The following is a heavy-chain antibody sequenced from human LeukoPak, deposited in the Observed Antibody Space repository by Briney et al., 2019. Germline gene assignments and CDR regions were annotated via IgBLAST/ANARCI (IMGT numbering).Heavy chain of an antibody. V-gene: IGHV3-23*01. D-gene: IGHD3-10*01. CDR2: ISGSGGST. Sequence: PGGSLRLSCAASGFTFSSYAMSWVRQAPGKGLEWVSAISGSGGSTYYADSVKGRFTISRDNAKNSLYLQMNSLRAEDTAVYYCARDLDYYGSGSYYFYWGQGTLVTVSS. CDR1: GFTFSSYA. CDR3: ARDLDYYGSGSYYFY. J-gene: IGHJ4*02.